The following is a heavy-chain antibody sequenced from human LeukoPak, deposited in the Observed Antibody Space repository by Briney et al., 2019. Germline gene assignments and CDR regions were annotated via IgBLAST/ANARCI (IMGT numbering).Heavy chain of an antibody. Sequence: GGSLRLSCAASGFTFSSYSMNWVRQAPGKGLEWVSSISSSSSYIYYADSVKGRFTISRDNAKNSLYLQMNSLRAEDTAVYYCARDNSVRLWFGELKGWYGMDVWGQGTTVTVSS. V-gene: IGHV3-21*01. J-gene: IGHJ6*02. CDR2: ISSSSSYI. CDR3: ARDNSVRLWFGELKGWYGMDV. CDR1: GFTFSSYS. D-gene: IGHD3-10*01.